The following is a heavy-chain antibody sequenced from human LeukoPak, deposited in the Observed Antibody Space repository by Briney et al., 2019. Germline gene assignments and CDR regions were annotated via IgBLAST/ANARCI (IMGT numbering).Heavy chain of an antibody. J-gene: IGHJ5*02. V-gene: IGHV1-2*02. D-gene: IGHD3-3*01. CDR1: GYTFTGYY. CDR2: INPNSGGT. CDR3: AREGKPYYDFWSGNPNYNWFDP. Sequence: ASVKVSCKASGYTFTGYYMHWVRQAPGQGLEWMGWINPNSGGTNYAQKFQGRVTMTRDTSISTAYMELSRLRSDDTAVYYCAREGKPYYDFWSGNPNYNWFDPWGQGTLVTVSS.